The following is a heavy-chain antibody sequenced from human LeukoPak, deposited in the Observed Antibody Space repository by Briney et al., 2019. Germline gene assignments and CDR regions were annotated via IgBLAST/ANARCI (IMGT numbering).Heavy chain of an antibody. D-gene: IGHD1-1*01. V-gene: IGHV3-72*01. J-gene: IGHJ4*02. CDR1: GFTFSSYS. Sequence: GGSLRLSCAASGFTFSSYSMNWVRQAPGKGLEWVGRARNKAYSYSTVYAAAVKDRFTFSRDDSKNSVYLQMNNLKSEDTAVYYCTRVISGTTSYFDYWGQGTLVTVSP. CDR3: TRVISGTTSYFDY. CDR2: ARNKAYSYST.